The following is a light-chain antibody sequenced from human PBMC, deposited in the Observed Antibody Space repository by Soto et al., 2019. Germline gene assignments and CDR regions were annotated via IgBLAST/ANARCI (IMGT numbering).Light chain of an antibody. J-gene: IGKJ2*01. CDR2: GAS. CDR3: QQYGSSLL. CDR1: QSVSSSY. V-gene: IGKV3-20*01. Sequence: EIVLTQSPGTLSLSPGERATLSCRASQSVSSSYLAWYQQKPGQAPRLRIYGASSRATGIPDRFSGSGSGTDFTLTISRLEPEDFAVYYCQQYGSSLLFGQGTKLEIK.